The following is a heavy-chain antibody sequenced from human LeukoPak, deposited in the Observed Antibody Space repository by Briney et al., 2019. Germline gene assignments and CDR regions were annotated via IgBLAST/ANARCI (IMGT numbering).Heavy chain of an antibody. V-gene: IGHV4-39*01. CDR2: IYYSGST. CDR1: GGSISSSSYY. Sequence: SETLSLTCTVSGGSISSSSYYWGWIRQPPGKGLEWIGSIYYSGSTYYNPSLKSRVTISVDTSKNQFSLKLSSVTAADTAVYYCARTRSYSSSWYFNGYWGQGTLVTVSS. CDR3: ARTRSYSSSWYFNGY. D-gene: IGHD6-13*01. J-gene: IGHJ4*02.